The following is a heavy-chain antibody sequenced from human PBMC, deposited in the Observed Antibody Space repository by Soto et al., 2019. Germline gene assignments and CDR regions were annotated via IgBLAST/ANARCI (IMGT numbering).Heavy chain of an antibody. V-gene: IGHV6-1*01. J-gene: IGHJ6*03. CDR3: ARNPPDYYDSSGYYYYYYYMDV. Sequence: SQTLSLTCAISGDSVSSNSAAWNWIRQSPSRGLEWLGRTYYRSKWYNDYAVSVKSRITINPDTSKNQFSLQLNSVTPEDTAVYYCARNPPDYYDSSGYYYYYYYMDVWGKGTTVTVSS. D-gene: IGHD3-22*01. CDR1: GDSVSSNSAA. CDR2: TYYRSKWYN.